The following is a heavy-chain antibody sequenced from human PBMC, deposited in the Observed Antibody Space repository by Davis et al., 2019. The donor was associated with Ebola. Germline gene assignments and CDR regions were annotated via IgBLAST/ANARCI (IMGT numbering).Heavy chain of an antibody. CDR3: AHRLGRFGKWNFDY. CDR2: IYWHDDK. D-gene: IGHD3-10*01. V-gene: IGHV2-5*01. Sequence: SGSTLVKPTQTLTLTCTFSGFSLPTSGMGVGWIRQPPGKALEWLALIYWHDDKRYRPSLKSRLTITKDTSKNQVVLTMINMDPVDTATYYCAHRLGRFGKWNFDYWGLGTLVTVSS. J-gene: IGHJ4*02. CDR1: GFSLPTSGMG.